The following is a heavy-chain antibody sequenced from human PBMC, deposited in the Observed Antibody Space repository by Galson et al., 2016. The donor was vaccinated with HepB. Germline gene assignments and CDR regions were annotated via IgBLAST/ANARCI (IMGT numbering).Heavy chain of an antibody. Sequence: SLRLSCAASGFTFSSYGMHWVRQAPGKGLEWVALIWYDGSNKYYADSVKGRFTISRDNPKNTLYLQMNSLTADDTAIYYCVQGSTAPAVWGKGTTVTVSS. J-gene: IGHJ6*04. D-gene: IGHD2-2*01. V-gene: IGHV3-33*01. CDR3: VQGSTAPAV. CDR2: IWYDGSNK. CDR1: GFTFSSYG.